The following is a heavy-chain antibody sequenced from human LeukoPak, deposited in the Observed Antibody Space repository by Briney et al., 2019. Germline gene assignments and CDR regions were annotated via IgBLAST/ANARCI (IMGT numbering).Heavy chain of an antibody. V-gene: IGHV4-59*01. J-gene: IGHJ4*02. CDR2: IYYSGST. D-gene: IGHD2-21*02. CDR3: ARDGAYCGGDCYYFDY. Sequence: SETLSLTCTVSGGSISSYYWSWIRQPPGKGLEWIGYIYYSGSTNYNPSLKSRVTISVDTSKNQFSLKLSSVTAADTAVYYCARDGAYCGGDCYYFDYWGQGTLVTVSS. CDR1: GGSISSYY.